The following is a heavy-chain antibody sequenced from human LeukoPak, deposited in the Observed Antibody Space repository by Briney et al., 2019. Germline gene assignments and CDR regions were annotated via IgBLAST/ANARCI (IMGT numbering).Heavy chain of an antibody. CDR1: GGSISSGGYY. Sequence: SETLSLTCTVSGGSISSGGYYWSWIRQPPGKGLEWIGEINHSGSTNYNPSLKSRVTISVDTSKNQFSLKLSSVTAADTAVYYCARTVTTHYFDYWGQGTLVTVSS. V-gene: IGHV4-39*07. J-gene: IGHJ4*02. CDR2: INHSGST. CDR3: ARTVTTHYFDY. D-gene: IGHD4-17*01.